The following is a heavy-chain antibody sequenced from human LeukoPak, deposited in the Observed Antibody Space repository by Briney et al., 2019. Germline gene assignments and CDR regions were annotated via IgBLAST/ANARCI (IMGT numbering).Heavy chain of an antibody. CDR3: VRDRDWGAFDV. CDR2: MNPNSGNT. D-gene: IGHD3/OR15-3a*01. Sequence: ASVKVSCKASGYTFTSYDINWVRQATGQGLEWMGWMNPNSGNTGYAQKFQGRVTMTRNTSISTAYMELSSLRVEDTAEYYCVRDRDWGAFDVWGQVTVVTVSS. CDR1: GYTFTSYD. V-gene: IGHV1-8*01. J-gene: IGHJ3*01.